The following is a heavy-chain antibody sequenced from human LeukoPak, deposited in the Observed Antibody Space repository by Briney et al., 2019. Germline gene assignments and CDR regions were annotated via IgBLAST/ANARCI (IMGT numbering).Heavy chain of an antibody. CDR1: GFIFSSNA. CDR2: ISSSSNTI. D-gene: IGHD3-16*01. Sequence: PGGSLRLSCAASGFIFSSNAMNWVRQAPGKGLEWISYISSSSNTIYYADSVEGRFTISRDNAENSLYLQMNSLRDEDTAVYYCARDSGRGTHFDYWGQGTLVAVSS. V-gene: IGHV3-48*02. J-gene: IGHJ4*02. CDR3: ARDSGRGTHFDY.